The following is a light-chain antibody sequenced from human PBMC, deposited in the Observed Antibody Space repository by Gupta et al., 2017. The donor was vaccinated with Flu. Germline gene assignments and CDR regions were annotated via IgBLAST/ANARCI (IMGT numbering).Light chain of an antibody. J-gene: IGKJ1*01. CDR3: QQYGTLPRT. CDR2: GAS. Sequence: GTLSLSPGEVATLSCRATQSVSSSNLAWYQHKPGQAPRLLIYGASTRATGIPDRFSGSGSGTDFTLTISRLEPEDSAVFYCQQYGTLPRTFGQGTKVEIK. CDR1: QSVSSSN. V-gene: IGKV3-20*01.